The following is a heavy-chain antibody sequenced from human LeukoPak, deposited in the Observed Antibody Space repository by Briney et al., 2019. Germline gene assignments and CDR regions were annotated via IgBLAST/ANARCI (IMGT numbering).Heavy chain of an antibody. V-gene: IGHV3-21*01. CDR2: ISGSSSYI. CDR3: AREIPAFDY. CDR1: GFTFSSYS. J-gene: IGHJ4*02. Sequence: PGGSLRLSCAASGFTFSSYSMNWVRQAPGKGLEWVSSISGSSSYIHYADSVKGRFTISKDNAKNSLFLQLNSLRAEDTAVYYCAREIPAFDYWGQGTLVTVSS.